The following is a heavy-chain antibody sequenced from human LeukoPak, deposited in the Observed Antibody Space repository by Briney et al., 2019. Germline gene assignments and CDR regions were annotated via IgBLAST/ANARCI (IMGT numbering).Heavy chain of an antibody. V-gene: IGHV3-30*18. CDR3: AKDASFFTYYYDSSGYYPPPDY. Sequence: PGGSLRLSCAASGFTFSSYGMHWVRQAPGKGLEWVSVISYDGSNKYYADSVKGRFTISRDNSKNTLHLQMNSLRAEDTAVYYCAKDASFFTYYYDSSGYYPPPDYWGQGTLVTVSS. CDR2: ISYDGSNK. D-gene: IGHD3-22*01. CDR1: GFTFSSYG. J-gene: IGHJ4*02.